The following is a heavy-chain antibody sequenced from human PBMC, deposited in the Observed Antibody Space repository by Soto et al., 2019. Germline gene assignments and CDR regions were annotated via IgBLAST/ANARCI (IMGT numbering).Heavy chain of an antibody. CDR3: AREYGADVGHLDS. V-gene: IGHV4-4*02. CDR2: IYHSGST. CDR1: GGSISSSNW. J-gene: IGHJ4*02. D-gene: IGHD4-17*01. Sequence: PSETLSLTCAVSGGSISSSNWWSWVRQPPGKGLEWIGEIYHSGSTNYNPSLKSRVTISVDTSKNRFSLNLNSVTAADTAVYYCAREYGADVGHLDSWGQGTLVTVSS.